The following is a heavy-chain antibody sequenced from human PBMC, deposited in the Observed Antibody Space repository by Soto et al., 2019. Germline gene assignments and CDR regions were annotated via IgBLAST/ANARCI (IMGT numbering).Heavy chain of an antibody. Sequence: PGGSLRLSCSASGFTFSSYAMHWVRQAPGKGLEYVSAISSNGGSTYYADSVKGRFTISRDNSKNTLYLQMSSLRAEDTAVYYCVHSSGWYEDYYYGMDVWGQGTTVTVSS. D-gene: IGHD6-19*01. CDR3: VHSSGWYEDYYYGMDV. CDR1: GFTFSSYA. J-gene: IGHJ6*02. CDR2: ISSNGGST. V-gene: IGHV3-64D*08.